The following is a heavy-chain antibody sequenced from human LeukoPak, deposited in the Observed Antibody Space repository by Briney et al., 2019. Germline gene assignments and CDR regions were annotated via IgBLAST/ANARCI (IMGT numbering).Heavy chain of an antibody. J-gene: IGHJ6*03. Sequence: SETLSLTCTVSGDSISSTTYYWGWIRQPPGKGLEWIGSIYYNGNTYYNPSLKSRVTISIDTSKNQFSLKLSSVTAADTAVYYCARGYDFWSGPRDYCYYYMDVWGKGTTVTVSS. CDR2: IYYNGNT. D-gene: IGHD3-3*01. CDR1: GDSISSTTYY. CDR3: ARGYDFWSGPRDYCYYYMDV. V-gene: IGHV4-39*07.